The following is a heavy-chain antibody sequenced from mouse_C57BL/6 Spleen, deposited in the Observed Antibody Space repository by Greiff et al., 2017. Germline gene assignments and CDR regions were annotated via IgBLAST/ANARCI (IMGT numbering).Heavy chain of an antibody. Sequence: VQLQQSGAELVRPGASVTLSCKASGYTFTDYEMHWVKQTPVHGLEWIGAIDPETGGTAYNQKFKGKAILTADKSSSTAYMELRSLTSEDSAVYYCTRWGYGSSLYFDYWGQGTTLTVSS. J-gene: IGHJ2*01. V-gene: IGHV1-15*01. CDR2: IDPETGGT. CDR3: TRWGYGSSLYFDY. D-gene: IGHD1-1*01. CDR1: GYTFTDYE.